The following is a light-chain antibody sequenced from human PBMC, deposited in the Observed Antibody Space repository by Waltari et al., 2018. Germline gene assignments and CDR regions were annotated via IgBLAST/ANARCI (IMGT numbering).Light chain of an antibody. CDR1: NIGSKS. CDR2: EYS. Sequence: SYVLTQPPSVSVAPGKTARITCGGNNIGSKSVHWYQQKPGQAPVLVIYEYSDRPSGSPERFAGSNAGNTATLTSSRVEAGDEADYYCQVWDSSSAVFGGGTKLTVL. CDR3: QVWDSSSAV. V-gene: IGLV3-21*04. J-gene: IGLJ3*02.